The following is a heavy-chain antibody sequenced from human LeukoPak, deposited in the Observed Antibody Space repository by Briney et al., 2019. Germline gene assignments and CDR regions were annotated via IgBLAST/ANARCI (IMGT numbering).Heavy chain of an antibody. CDR1: GGSISGRTYY. CDR3: ARDAYSGNGGFDP. V-gene: IGHV4-31*03. Sequence: SETLSLTCSASGGSISGRTYYWTWIRQHPGKGLEWIGYIYNSATTYYNPSLKSRVTISLDTSKNQFSLRLTSVTAADTAVYFCARDAYSGNGGFDPWGQGTLVTVSS. D-gene: IGHD4-23*01. CDR2: IYNSATT. J-gene: IGHJ5*02.